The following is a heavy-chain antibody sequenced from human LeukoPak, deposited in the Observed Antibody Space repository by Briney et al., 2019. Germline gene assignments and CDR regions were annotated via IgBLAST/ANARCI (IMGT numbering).Heavy chain of an antibody. V-gene: IGHV3-48*04. Sequence: GGSLRLSCAASGFTFSSYSMSWVRQAPGKGLEWLSYISSSGTTIKYADSVKGRFTISRDNAKNSLYLQVNSLRAEDTAVYYCARIMITVTTSDYWGQGTLVTVSS. CDR1: GFTFSSYS. CDR2: ISSSGTTI. J-gene: IGHJ4*02. D-gene: IGHD4-17*01. CDR3: ARIMITVTTSDY.